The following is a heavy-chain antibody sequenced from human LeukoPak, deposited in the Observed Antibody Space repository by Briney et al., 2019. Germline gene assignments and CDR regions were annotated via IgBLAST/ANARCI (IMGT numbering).Heavy chain of an antibody. CDR3: ARAKPKNMVRGLIMRRESRYYFDY. D-gene: IGHD3-10*01. CDR2: ISGSGGST. Sequence: GGSLRLSCAASGFTFSSYSMNWVRQAPGKGLEWVSAISGSGGSTYYADSVKGGFTISRDNSKNTLYLQMNSLRPDDTAVYYCARAKPKNMVRGLIMRRESRYYFDYWGQGPLVTVSS. V-gene: IGHV3-23*01. J-gene: IGHJ4*02. CDR1: GFTFSSYS.